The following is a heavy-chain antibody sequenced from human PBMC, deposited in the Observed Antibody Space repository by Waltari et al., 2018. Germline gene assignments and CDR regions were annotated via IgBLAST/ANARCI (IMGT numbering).Heavy chain of an antibody. CDR3: ARGPTPYYDFWSGYRDAFDI. CDR2: MNPNSGNT. CDR1: GYTFTSYD. J-gene: IGHJ3*02. Sequence: QVQLVQSGAEVKKPGASVKVSCKASGYTFTSYDINWVRQATGQGLEGMGWMNPNSGNTGYAKKVQGRVTITRNTSISTAYMELSSLRSEDTAVYYCARGPTPYYDFWSGYRDAFDIWGQGTMVTVSS. V-gene: IGHV1-8*03. D-gene: IGHD3-3*01.